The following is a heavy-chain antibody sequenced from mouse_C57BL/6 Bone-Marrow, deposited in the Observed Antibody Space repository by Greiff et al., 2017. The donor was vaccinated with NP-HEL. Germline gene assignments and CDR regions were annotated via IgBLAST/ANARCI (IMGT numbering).Heavy chain of an antibody. CDR1: GYTFTSYW. CDR2: IDPSDSYT. Sequence: QVQLQQPGAELVMPGASVKLSCKASGYTFTSYWMHWVKQRPGQGLEWIGEIDPSDSYTNYNQKFKGKSTLTVDKSACTAYMQLSSLTSEDSAVYYCARTIYSLLFAYWGQGTLVTVSA. CDR3: ARTIYSLLFAY. D-gene: IGHD2-1*01. J-gene: IGHJ3*01. V-gene: IGHV1-69*01.